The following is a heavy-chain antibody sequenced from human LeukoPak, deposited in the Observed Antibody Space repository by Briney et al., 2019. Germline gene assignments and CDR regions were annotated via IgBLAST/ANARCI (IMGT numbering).Heavy chain of an antibody. J-gene: IGHJ6*03. D-gene: IGHD3-10*01. Sequence: ASVKVSCKASGYTFNTFDINWVRQATGQGPEWMGWVNPYYDKTVYAPKFQGRVSISSNNSINTAYMEFSGLKSDDTAVYYCARGRRLRGVASRPLYYYYYMDVWGGGTTVTVSS. CDR3: ARGRRLRGVASRPLYYYYYMDV. V-gene: IGHV1-8*03. CDR1: GYTFNTFD. CDR2: VNPYYDKT.